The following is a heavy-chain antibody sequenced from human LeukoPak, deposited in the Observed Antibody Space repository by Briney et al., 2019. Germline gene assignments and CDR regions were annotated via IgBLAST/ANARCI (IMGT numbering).Heavy chain of an antibody. CDR3: ARDLAYCVGDCYSDYYYYYGMDV. Sequence: ASVKVSCKASGYTFTSYYMHWVRQAPGQGLEWMGIINPSGGSTSYAQKFQGRVTMTRDTSTSTVYMELSSLRSEDTAVYYCARDLAYCVGDCYSDYYYYYGMDVWGQGTTVTVSS. CDR2: INPSGGST. CDR1: GYTFTSYY. V-gene: IGHV1-46*01. D-gene: IGHD2-21*02. J-gene: IGHJ6*02.